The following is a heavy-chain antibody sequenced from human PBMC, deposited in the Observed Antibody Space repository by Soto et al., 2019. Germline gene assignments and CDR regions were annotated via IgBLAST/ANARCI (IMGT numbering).Heavy chain of an antibody. V-gene: IGHV4-39*01. J-gene: IGHJ5*02. CDR2: IYFSGST. Sequence: QLQLQESGPGLVKPSETLSLTCTVSGGSISSSSYYWGWIRQPPGTGLEWIGSIYFSGSTYYNPPFKSRVTISVDTSKNQFSLKLNSVTAADTAVYYCARVCYYGSGRPSALGFDPWGQGTPVTVSS. CDR3: ARVCYYGSGRPSALGFDP. CDR1: GGSISSSSYY. D-gene: IGHD3-10*01.